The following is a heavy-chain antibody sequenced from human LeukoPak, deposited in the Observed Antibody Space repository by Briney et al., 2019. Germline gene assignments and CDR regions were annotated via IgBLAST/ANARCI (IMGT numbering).Heavy chain of an antibody. J-gene: IGHJ4*02. CDR3: ARAVVVPAAPDY. CDR2: IYSGGST. CDR1: GFTVSSNY. Sequence: GGSLRLSCAASGFTVSSNYMSWVRQAPGKGLEWVSVIYSGGSTYYADSVKGRFTISRDNSKNTLYLQMNSLRAEDTVVHYCARAVVVPAAPDYWGQGTLVTVSS. D-gene: IGHD2-2*01. V-gene: IGHV3-53*01.